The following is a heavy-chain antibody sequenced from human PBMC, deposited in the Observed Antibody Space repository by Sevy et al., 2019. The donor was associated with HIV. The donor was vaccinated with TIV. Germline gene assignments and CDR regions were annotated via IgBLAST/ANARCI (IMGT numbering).Heavy chain of an antibody. Sequence: GGSLRLSCAASGFTFSSYGMHWVRQAPGKGLEWVAVIWYDGSNKYYADSVKDRFTISRDNSKNTLYLQMNSLRAEDTAVYYCARGYGDYRIDAFDIWGQGTMVTVSS. J-gene: IGHJ3*02. CDR2: IWYDGSNK. CDR3: ARGYGDYRIDAFDI. CDR1: GFTFSSYG. D-gene: IGHD4-17*01. V-gene: IGHV3-33*01.